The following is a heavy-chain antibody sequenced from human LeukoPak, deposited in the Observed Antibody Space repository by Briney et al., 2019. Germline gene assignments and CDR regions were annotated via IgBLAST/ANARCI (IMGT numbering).Heavy chain of an antibody. CDR1: GFSLSTSGVG. V-gene: IGHV2-5*02. CDR3: AHRGAAAYSYGPPFDY. Sequence: SGPTLVNPTQTLTLTRTFSGFSLSTSGVGVGWIRQPPGKALEWLALIYWDDDKRYSPSLKSRLTITTDTSKNQVVLTMTNMDPVDTATYYCAHRGAAAYSYGPPFDYWGQGTLVTVSS. D-gene: IGHD5-18*01. J-gene: IGHJ4*02. CDR2: IYWDDDK.